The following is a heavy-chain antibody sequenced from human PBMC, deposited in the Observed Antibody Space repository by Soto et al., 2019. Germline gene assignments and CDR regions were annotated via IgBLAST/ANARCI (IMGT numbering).Heavy chain of an antibody. CDR1: GDTFSFYT. Sequence: QVQLVQSGTEVKKPGSSVKVSCKASGDTFSFYTINWVRQAPGLGLEWVGRINPIVSMSNYAQKFQGRVSXTXDXXTSTAYVELRSLRSDDTAMYFCAASYGSGHRAFDYWGQGALVIVSS. CDR3: AASYGSGHRAFDY. J-gene: IGHJ4*02. D-gene: IGHD3-10*01. CDR2: INPIVSMS. V-gene: IGHV1-69*02.